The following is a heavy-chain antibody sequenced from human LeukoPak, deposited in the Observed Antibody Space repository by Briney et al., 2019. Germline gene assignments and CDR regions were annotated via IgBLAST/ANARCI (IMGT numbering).Heavy chain of an antibody. CDR1: GFTVITND. Sequence: GRSLRLSCAASGFTVITNDMTWVRQAPGKGLEWVSVLYSDGNTKYADSVQGRFTISRDNSKNTLYLETNSLSPDDTAVYYCARGVEPLAANTLAYWGQGTLVTVS. V-gene: IGHV3-53*01. CDR3: ARGVEPLAANTLAY. CDR2: LYSDGNT. D-gene: IGHD1-14*01. J-gene: IGHJ4*02.